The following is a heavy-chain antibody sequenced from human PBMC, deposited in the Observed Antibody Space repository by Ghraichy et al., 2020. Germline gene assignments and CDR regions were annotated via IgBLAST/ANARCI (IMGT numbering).Heavy chain of an antibody. Sequence: IRSNANNYATEYAASVKGRFTISRDDSKNTAYLQMNSLKTEDTAVYYCTRLGYSSGWQVFDPWGQGTLFTVS. D-gene: IGHD6-19*01. V-gene: IGHV3-73*01. CDR3: TRLGYSSGWQVFDP. CDR2: IRSNANNYAT. J-gene: IGHJ5*02.